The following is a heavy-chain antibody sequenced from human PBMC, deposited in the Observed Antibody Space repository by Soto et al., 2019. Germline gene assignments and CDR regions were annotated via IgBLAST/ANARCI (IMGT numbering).Heavy chain of an antibody. J-gene: IGHJ5*02. Sequence: QVQLQESGPGLVKPSQTLSLTCTVSGGSISSGDYYWSWIRQPPGKGLEWFGYIYYSGSNYYNPSLKSRVTISVDTSKNQCSLKLSSVTAADTAVYYCARVALRSIWFDPWGQGTLVTVSS. CDR3: ARVALRSIWFDP. V-gene: IGHV4-30-4*01. CDR1: GGSISSGDYY. D-gene: IGHD4-17*01. CDR2: IYYSGSN.